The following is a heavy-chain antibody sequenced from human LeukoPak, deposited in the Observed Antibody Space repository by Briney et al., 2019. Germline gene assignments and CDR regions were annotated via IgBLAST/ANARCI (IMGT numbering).Heavy chain of an antibody. CDR3: ARGIVGATRFDY. Sequence: SETLSLTCTVSGGSISSGDYYWSWIRQPPGKGLEWIGYIYYSGSTNYNPSLKSRVTISVDTSKNQFSLKLSSVTAADTAVYYCARGIVGATRFDYWGQGTLVTVSS. J-gene: IGHJ4*02. CDR1: GGSISSGDYY. CDR2: IYYSGST. V-gene: IGHV4-61*08. D-gene: IGHD1-26*01.